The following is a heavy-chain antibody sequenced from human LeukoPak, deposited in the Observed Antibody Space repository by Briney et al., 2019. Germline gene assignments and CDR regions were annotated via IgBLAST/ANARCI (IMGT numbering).Heavy chain of an antibody. J-gene: IGHJ6*03. V-gene: IGHV1-2*02. CDR1: GYTFTGYY. CDR2: INPNSGGT. D-gene: IGHD3-22*01. Sequence: ASVKVSCKASGYTFTGYYMHWVRQAPGQGLEWMGWINPNSGGTNYAQKFQGRVTMTRDTSISTAYMELSRLRSDDTAVYYCARGRGYYDSSGYYYPIELPYYYYMDVWGKGTTVTISS. CDR3: ARGRGYYDSSGYYYPIELPYYYYMDV.